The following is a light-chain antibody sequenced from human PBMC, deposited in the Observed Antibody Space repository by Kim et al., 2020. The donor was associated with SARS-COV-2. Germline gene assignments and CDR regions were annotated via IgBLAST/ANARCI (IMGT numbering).Light chain of an antibody. CDR2: DVT. J-gene: IGLJ1*01. V-gene: IGLV2-14*04. CDR3: CSYSATTTYV. CDR1: SSDIGAYNS. Sequence: QSITISCTRTSSDIGAYNSVSGYQQYPGKAPKLIIYDVTERPSRVSNQFSGSKAGSTASLTISGLQADDEADYYCCSYSATTTYVFGTGTKVTVL.